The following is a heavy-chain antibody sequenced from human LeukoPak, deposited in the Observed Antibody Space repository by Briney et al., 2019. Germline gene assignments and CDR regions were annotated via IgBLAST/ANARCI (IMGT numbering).Heavy chain of an antibody. CDR2: LSHSDGTT. J-gene: IGHJ3*01. D-gene: IGHD2-15*01. V-gene: IGHV3-23*01. Sequence: GGTVTLSCSASRFTISYHAMSRLPPAQEKGREGGSTLSHSDGTTDYADSVKVRFTSSRDNSKSPLYLQMNSLRAEDTALYYCAKSPPPCCRGGSCFDAIDFWGQGTMVTVSS. CDR3: AKSPPPCCRGGSCFDAIDF. CDR1: RFTISYHA.